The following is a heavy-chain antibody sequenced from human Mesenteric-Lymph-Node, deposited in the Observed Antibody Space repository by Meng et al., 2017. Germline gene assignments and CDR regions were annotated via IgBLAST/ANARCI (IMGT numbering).Heavy chain of an antibody. CDR2: IYYSGST. CDR3: ASFHSSGWSDAFDI. CDR1: GGSISSSSYY. J-gene: IGHJ3*02. D-gene: IGHD6-19*01. V-gene: IGHV4-39*07. Sequence: TLSLTCTVSGGSISSSSYYWGWIRQPPGKGLEWIGSIYYSGSTYYNPSLKSRVTISVDTSKNQFSLKLSSVTAADTAVYYCASFHSSGWSDAFDIWGQGTMVTVSS.